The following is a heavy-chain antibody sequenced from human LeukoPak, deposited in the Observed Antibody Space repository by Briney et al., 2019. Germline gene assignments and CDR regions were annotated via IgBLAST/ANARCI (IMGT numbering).Heavy chain of an antibody. D-gene: IGHD3-16*01. CDR1: GFTCSSYA. Sequence: PGGHLRLSSAASGFTCSSYAMHWVRKAPGKGLEWVAVISYDGSNKYYADSVKGRFTISRDNSKNTLYLQMNSLRAEDTAVYYCARVWGLYYDYVWGSWPHDYWGQGTLVTVSS. CDR2: ISYDGSNK. CDR3: ARVWGLYYDYVWGSWPHDY. J-gene: IGHJ4*02. V-gene: IGHV3-30-3*01.